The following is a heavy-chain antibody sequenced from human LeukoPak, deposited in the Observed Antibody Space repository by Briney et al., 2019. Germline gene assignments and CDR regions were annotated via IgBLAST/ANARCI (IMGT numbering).Heavy chain of an antibody. CDR1: GFTFSTYA. J-gene: IGHJ4*02. Sequence: GGSLRLSCAASGFTFSTYAMTWVRQAPGKGLEWVSGISTSGDRTYYADSVKGRFTISRDNSKNTLYLQMNSLRAEDTAVYYCAKDFRSSYYYDSSGYYGYWGQGTLVTVSS. CDR3: AKDFRSSYYYDSSGYYGY. V-gene: IGHV3-23*01. D-gene: IGHD3-22*01. CDR2: ISTSGDRT.